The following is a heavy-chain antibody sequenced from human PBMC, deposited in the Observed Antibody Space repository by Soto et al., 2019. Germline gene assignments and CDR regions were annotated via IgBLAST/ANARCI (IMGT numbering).Heavy chain of an antibody. CDR3: ARTDYGGSPRNPNFDY. D-gene: IGHD4-17*01. CDR2: INPSGGST. J-gene: IGHJ4*02. V-gene: IGHV1-46*03. CDR1: GYTFTSYY. Sequence: ASVKVSCKASGYTFTSYYMHWVRQAPGQGLEWMGIINPSGGSTSYAQKFQGRVTMTRGTSTSTVYMELSSLRSEDTAVYYCARTDYGGSPRNPNFDYWGQGTLVTVSS.